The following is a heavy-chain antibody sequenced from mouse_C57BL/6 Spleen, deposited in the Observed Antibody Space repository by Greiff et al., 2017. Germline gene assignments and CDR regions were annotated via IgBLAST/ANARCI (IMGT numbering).Heavy chain of an antibody. Sequence: VQLQQSGAELVKPGASVKLSCKASGYTFTSYWMHWVKQRPGQGLEWIGMIHPNSGSTNYNEKFKSKATLTVDKSSSTAYMQLSSLTSEDSAVYYCARDWDGDWFAYWGQGTLVTVSA. V-gene: IGHV1-64*01. CDR1: GYTFTSYW. CDR3: ARDWDGDWFAY. D-gene: IGHD4-1*01. CDR2: IHPNSGST. J-gene: IGHJ3*01.